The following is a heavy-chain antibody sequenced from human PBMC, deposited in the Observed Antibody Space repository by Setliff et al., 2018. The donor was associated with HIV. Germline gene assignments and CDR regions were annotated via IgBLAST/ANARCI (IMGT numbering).Heavy chain of an antibody. CDR3: ARGPHCSSTSCFGGFDY. Sequence: GASVKVSCKASGYTFTRYYIHWVRQAPGQGLEWMGIINPSGGSTTYTQKFQGTGTMTRDTSTSTVYMELSSLRPEDTAVYYCARGPHCSSTSCFGGFDYWGQGTLVTVSS. CDR1: GYTFTRYY. D-gene: IGHD2-2*01. V-gene: IGHV1-46*01. J-gene: IGHJ4*02. CDR2: INPSGGST.